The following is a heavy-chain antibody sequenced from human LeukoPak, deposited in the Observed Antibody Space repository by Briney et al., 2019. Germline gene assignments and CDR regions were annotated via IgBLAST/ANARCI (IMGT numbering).Heavy chain of an antibody. CDR3: ARLGGPAAVDY. CDR1: GGSFSGYY. D-gene: IGHD2-2*01. CDR2: MYNSGST. J-gene: IGHJ4*02. V-gene: IGHV4-59*01. Sequence: SETLSLTCAVYGGSFSGYYWSWIRQPPGRGLEWIGYMYNSGSTYYNPSLKSRVTISGDTSKNQFSLKLTSVTAADTAVYYCARLGGPAAVDYWGQGTLVTVS.